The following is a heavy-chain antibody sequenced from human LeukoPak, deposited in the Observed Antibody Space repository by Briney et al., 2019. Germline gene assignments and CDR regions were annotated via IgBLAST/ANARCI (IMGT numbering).Heavy chain of an antibody. CDR2: ISESGSST. Sequence: PGGSLRLSCAASGFTFSSYAMSWVRQAPGKGLEWVSAISESGSSTYYADSVKGRFTNSRDDSKNTLYLQMNSLRAEDTAVYYCATPVAATFVDFDYWGQGTLVTVSS. J-gene: IGHJ4*02. CDR3: ATPVAATFVDFDY. V-gene: IGHV3-23*01. D-gene: IGHD2-15*01. CDR1: GFTFSSYA.